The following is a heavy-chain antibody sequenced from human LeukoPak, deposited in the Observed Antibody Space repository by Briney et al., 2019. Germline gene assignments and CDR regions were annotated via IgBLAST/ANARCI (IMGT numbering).Heavy chain of an antibody. CDR3: ARGFYPFRWYFDL. V-gene: IGHV3-7*01. D-gene: IGHD2/OR15-2a*01. J-gene: IGHJ2*01. CDR1: GFTFSSYW. Sequence: GGSLRLSCAASGFTFSSYWMGWVRQAPGKGLEWVANIKQDGSEKYYVDSVKGRFTISRDNAKNSLYLQMNSLRAEDTAVYYCARGFYPFRWYFDLWGRGTLVTVSS. CDR2: IKQDGSEK.